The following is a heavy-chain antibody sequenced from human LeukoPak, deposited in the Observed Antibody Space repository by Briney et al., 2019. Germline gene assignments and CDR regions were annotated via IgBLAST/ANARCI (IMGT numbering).Heavy chain of an antibody. D-gene: IGHD3-22*01. V-gene: IGHV1-2*04. CDR3: ARTPTSDYDSTQRPDY. CDR2: INPNSGGT. Sequence: ASVKVSCKASGYTFTGYYMHWVRQAPGQGLEWMGWINPNSGGTNYAQKFQGWVTMTRDTSISTAYMELSRLRSDDTAVYYCARTPTSDYDSTQRPDYWGQGTLVTVSS. J-gene: IGHJ4*02. CDR1: GYTFTGYY.